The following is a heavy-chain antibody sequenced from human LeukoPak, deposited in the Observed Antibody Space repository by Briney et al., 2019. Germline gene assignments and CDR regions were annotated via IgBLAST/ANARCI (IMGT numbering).Heavy chain of an antibody. V-gene: IGHV4-39*07. D-gene: IGHD3-10*02. CDR1: GGSISSSNYY. Sequence: SETLSLTCTVSGGSISSSNYYWGWIRQPPGKGLEWIGNIYYSGSTYYNPSLKSRVTISVDTPKNQFSLRLTSVTAADTAVYYCARNPTSKTMSRDSFDIWGQGTFVTVSS. CDR2: IYYSGST. CDR3: ARNPTSKTMSRDSFDI. J-gene: IGHJ3*02.